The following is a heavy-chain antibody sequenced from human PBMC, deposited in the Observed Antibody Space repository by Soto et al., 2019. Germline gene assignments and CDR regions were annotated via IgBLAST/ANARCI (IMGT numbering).Heavy chain of an antibody. V-gene: IGHV3-15*07. CDR2: FNCKTHGSTT. J-gene: IGHJ6*02. CDR1: GFSFGSDW. CDR3: AKSSHWDGTALSAYYYFGMDV. Sequence: GVSMRRCWSCSGFSFGSDWLICDRQAAGKSLEQVSRFNCKTHGSTTDYAEPVKGRFATSIDDSNNMVWLQMNSLRAEDTAVYYCAKSSHWDGTALSAYYYFGMDVWGQGTTVTVSS. D-gene: IGHD1-1*01.